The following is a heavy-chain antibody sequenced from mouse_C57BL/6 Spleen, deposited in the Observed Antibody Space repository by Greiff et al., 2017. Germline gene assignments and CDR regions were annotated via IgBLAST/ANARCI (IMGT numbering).Heavy chain of an antibody. V-gene: IGHV5-17*01. CDR3: SRDGYDYAMDY. D-gene: IGHD2-3*01. Sequence: DVQLVESGGGLVKPGGSLKLSCAASGFTFSDYGMHWVRQAPEKGLEWVAYISSGSSTIYYADTVKGRFTISRDNAKNTLFLQMTSLRSEDTAMYYCSRDGYDYAMDYWGQGTSVTVSS. J-gene: IGHJ4*01. CDR1: GFTFSDYG. CDR2: ISSGSSTI.